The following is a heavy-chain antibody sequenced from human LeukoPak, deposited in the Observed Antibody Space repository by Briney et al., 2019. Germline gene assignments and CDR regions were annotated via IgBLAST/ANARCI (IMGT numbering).Heavy chain of an antibody. V-gene: IGHV3-7*05. D-gene: IGHD3-3*01. CDR1: GFTFSSYW. J-gene: IGHJ4*02. CDR2: IRQDGSDK. Sequence: PGGSLRLSCAASGFTFSSYWMSRVRQAPGKGLEWVANIRQDGSDKYYVDSVKGRFAISRDNSKNTLYLQMNSLRVGDTAVYYCASGYDFWSGHHTVGGPSNWGQRTLVTVSS. CDR3: ASGYDFWSGHHTVGGPSN.